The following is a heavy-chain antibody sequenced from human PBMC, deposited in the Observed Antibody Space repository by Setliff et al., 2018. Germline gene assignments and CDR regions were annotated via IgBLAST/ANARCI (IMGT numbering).Heavy chain of an antibody. CDR3: ARDLRYCSGGTCYSAFDF. CDR2: IYSSGST. Sequence: SETLSLTCTVSGGSISSGSYYWSWIRQPAGKGLEWIGRIYSSGSTDYNRSLKSRLTISVDTSKNQFSLRLSSVTAADTAVYYCARDLRYCSGGTCYSAFDFWGQGTLGTVSS. D-gene: IGHD2-15*01. J-gene: IGHJ4*02. CDR1: GGSISSGSYY. V-gene: IGHV4-61*02.